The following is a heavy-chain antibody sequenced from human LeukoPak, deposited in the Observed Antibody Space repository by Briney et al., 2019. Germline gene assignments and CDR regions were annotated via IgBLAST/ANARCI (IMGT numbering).Heavy chain of an antibody. Sequence: GGSLRLSCAASGFTFNVYWIHWIRQAPGKGLVWASRINSDGSSTIYADSVKGRFTISRDNAKNTLYLQMNSLRAEDTAVYYCARGYYDSSGYYLIDYWGQGTLVTVSS. CDR1: GFTFNVYW. CDR3: ARGYYDSSGYYLIDY. V-gene: IGHV3-74*01. D-gene: IGHD3-22*01. CDR2: INSDGSST. J-gene: IGHJ4*02.